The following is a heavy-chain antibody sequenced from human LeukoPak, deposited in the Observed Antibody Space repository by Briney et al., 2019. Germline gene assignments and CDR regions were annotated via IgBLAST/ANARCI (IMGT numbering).Heavy chain of an antibody. D-gene: IGHD3-3*01. V-gene: IGHV1-69*13. J-gene: IGHJ4*02. CDR3: ARGSFGVDTRTGEGWNY. Sequence: SVKVSCKASGGTFSSYAISWVRQAPGQGLDWMGGIIPIFGTANYAQKFQGRVTITADESTSTAYMELSSLRSEDTAVYYCARGSFGVDTRTGEGWNYWGQGTLVTVSS. CDR2: IIPIFGTA. CDR1: GGTFSSYA.